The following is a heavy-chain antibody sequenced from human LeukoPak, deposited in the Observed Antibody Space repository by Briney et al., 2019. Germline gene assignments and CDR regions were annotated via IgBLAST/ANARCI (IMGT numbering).Heavy chain of an antibody. CDR3: AREARFGEDYGMDV. Sequence: ASVTVSCKASGDTFTSYAITWVRQTPGQGLEWMGGIIPMVGVANYAQKFQGRVTINADKSTSTAYMELSSLRSEDTAVYYCAREARFGEDYGMDVWGQGTTVTVPS. J-gene: IGHJ6*02. CDR2: IIPMVGVA. CDR1: GDTFTSYA. D-gene: IGHD3-10*01. V-gene: IGHV1-69*10.